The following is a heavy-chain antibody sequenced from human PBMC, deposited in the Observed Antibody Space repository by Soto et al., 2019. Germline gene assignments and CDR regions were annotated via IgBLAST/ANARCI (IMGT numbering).Heavy chain of an antibody. D-gene: IGHD3-3*01. J-gene: IGHJ5*02. CDR3: ARGYDFWSGYSSNWFDP. V-gene: IGHV4-39*01. CDR1: GGSISSSSYY. CDR2: IYYSGST. Sequence: SETLSLTCTVSGGSISSSSYYWGWIRQPPGKGLEWIGSIYYSGSTYYNPSLKRRVTISVDTSKNQFSLKLSSVAAADTAVYYCARGYDFWSGYSSNWFDPWGQGTLVTVSS.